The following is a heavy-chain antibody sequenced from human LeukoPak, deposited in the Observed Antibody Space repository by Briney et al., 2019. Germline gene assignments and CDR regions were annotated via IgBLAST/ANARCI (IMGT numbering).Heavy chain of an antibody. J-gene: IGHJ4*02. D-gene: IGHD3-3*01. CDR3: ARVTVEYDFWSGYYDY. Sequence: GGSLRLSCAASGFTFSSYSMSWVRQAPGKGLEWVSVIYSGGSTYYADSVKGRFTISRDNSKDTLYLQMNSLRAEDTAVYYCARVTVEYDFWSGYYDYWGQGTLVTVSS. CDR2: IYSGGST. CDR1: GFTFSSYS. V-gene: IGHV3-53*01.